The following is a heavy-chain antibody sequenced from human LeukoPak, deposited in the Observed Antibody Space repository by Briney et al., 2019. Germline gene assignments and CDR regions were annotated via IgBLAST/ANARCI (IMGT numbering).Heavy chain of an antibody. D-gene: IGHD3-3*01. CDR2: ISTYSGDT. Sequence: ASVKVSCKTSSYTFTDNVITWVRQAPGQGLEWMGWISTYSGDTNYAQNVQARVSMTADTSTSTAYLELRSLRSDDTAVYYCATGGGGYFDYWGQGTLVTVSS. CDR1: SYTFTDNV. J-gene: IGHJ4*02. CDR3: ATGGGGYFDY. V-gene: IGHV1-18*01.